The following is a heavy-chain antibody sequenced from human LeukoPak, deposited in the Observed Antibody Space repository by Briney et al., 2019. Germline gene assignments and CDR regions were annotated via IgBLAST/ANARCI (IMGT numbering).Heavy chain of an antibody. D-gene: IGHD3-22*01. CDR1: GFTFSSYG. CDR2: ISYDGSNK. CDR3: AKELRITMIVVVIDDAFDI. Sequence: GGSLRLSCEASGFTFSSYGMHWVRQAPGKGLEWVAVISYDGSNKYYADSVKGRFTISRDNSKNTLYLQMNSLRAEDTAVYYCAKELRITMIVVVIDDAFDIWGQGTMVTVSS. J-gene: IGHJ3*02. V-gene: IGHV3-30*18.